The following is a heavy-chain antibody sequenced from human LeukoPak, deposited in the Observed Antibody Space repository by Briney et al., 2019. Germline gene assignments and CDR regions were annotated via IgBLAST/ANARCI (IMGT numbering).Heavy chain of an antibody. D-gene: IGHD6-6*01. V-gene: IGHV3-30*18. CDR2: ISYDGSNK. CDR1: GFTFSSYG. J-gene: IGHJ4*02. CDR3: AKYGGSSSFDY. Sequence: GRSLRLSCAASGFTFSSYGMRRVRQAPGKGLEWVAVISYDGSNKYYADSVKGRFTISRDNSKNTLYLQMNSLRAEDTAVYYCAKYGGSSSFDYWGQGTLVTVSP.